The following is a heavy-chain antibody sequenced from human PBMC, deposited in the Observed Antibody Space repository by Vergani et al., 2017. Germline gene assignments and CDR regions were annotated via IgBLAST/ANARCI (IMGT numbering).Heavy chain of an antibody. CDR2: IIPILGIA. J-gene: IGHJ2*01. Sequence: QVQLVQSGAEVKKPGSSVKVSCKASGGTFSSYTISWVRQAPGQGLEWMGRIIPILGIANYAQKFQGRVTITADKSTSTAYMELRSLRSDDTAVYYCARVLRYFDWLSPVVGYFDLWGRGTLVTVSS. CDR1: GGTFSSYT. D-gene: IGHD3-9*01. CDR3: ARVLRYFDWLSPVVGYFDL. V-gene: IGHV1-69*02.